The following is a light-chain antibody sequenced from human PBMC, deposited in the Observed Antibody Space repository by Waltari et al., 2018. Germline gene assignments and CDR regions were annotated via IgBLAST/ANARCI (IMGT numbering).Light chain of an antibody. CDR3: SSYTSSSTLWV. V-gene: IGLV2-14*03. CDR2: DVS. J-gene: IGLJ3*02. CDR1: RRDVGGSNY. Sequence: QSALTQPASVSGSPGQSITISCTGTRRDVGGSNYVSWDQPHPGKAPTRMIYDVSNRPSGVSNRFSGSKSGNTASLTISGLQAEDEADYYCSSYTSSSTLWVFGGGTKLTVL.